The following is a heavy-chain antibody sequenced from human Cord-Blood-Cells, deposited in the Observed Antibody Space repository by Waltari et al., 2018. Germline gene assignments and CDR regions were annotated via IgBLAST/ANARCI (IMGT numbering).Heavy chain of an antibody. CDR2: INHSGSP. D-gene: IGHD3-22*01. J-gene: IGHJ4*02. Sequence: QVQLQQWGAGLLKPSETLSLTCAVYGGSFSGYYWSWIRQPPGKGLEWIGEINHSGSPNYHPSLKSRVTISVDTSKNQFSLKLSSVTAADTAVYYCARGQYYDSSGYYYYFDYWGQGTLVTVSS. V-gene: IGHV4-34*01. CDR3: ARGQYYDSSGYYYYFDY. CDR1: GGSFSGYY.